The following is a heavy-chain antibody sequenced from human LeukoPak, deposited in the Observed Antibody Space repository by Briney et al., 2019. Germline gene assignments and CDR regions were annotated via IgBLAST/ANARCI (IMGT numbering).Heavy chain of an antibody. D-gene: IGHD3-22*01. CDR2: IYYSGST. CDR1: GGSISSSSYY. Sequence: SETLSLTCTVSGGSISSSSYYWGWIRQPPGKGLEWIGSIYYSGSTYYNPSLKSRVTISVDTSKNQFSLKLSSVTAADTAVYYCARSGYYARGYMYVWGKGTTVTVSS. V-gene: IGHV4-39*07. J-gene: IGHJ6*03. CDR3: ARSGYYARGYMYV.